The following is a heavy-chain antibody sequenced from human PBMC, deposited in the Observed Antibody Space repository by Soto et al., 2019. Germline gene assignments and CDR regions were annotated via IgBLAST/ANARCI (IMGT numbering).Heavy chain of an antibody. CDR1: GFTFSSYG. J-gene: IGHJ3*02. CDR3: ASSLRSDAFDI. CDR2: IWYDGSNK. Sequence: QVQLVESGGGVVQPGRSLRLSCAASGFTFSSYGMHWVRQAPGKGLEWVAVIWYDGSNKYYADSVKGRFTISRDNSKNTLYLQMNSLRAEDTAVYYCASSLRSDAFDICGQGTMVTVSS. V-gene: IGHV3-33*01.